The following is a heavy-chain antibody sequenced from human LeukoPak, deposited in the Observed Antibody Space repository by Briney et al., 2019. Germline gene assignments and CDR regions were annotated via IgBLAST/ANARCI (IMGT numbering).Heavy chain of an antibody. CDR2: IYPGDSDT. J-gene: IGHJ3*02. CDR1: GYSFTSYW. CDR3: ARRYCSGGSCYSDDAFDI. V-gene: IGHV5-51*01. Sequence: GESLKISCKGSGYSFTSYWIGWVRQMPGKGLELMGIIYPGDSDTRYSPSFQGQVTISADKSISTAYLQWSSLKASDTAMYYCARRYCSGGSCYSDDAFDIWGQGTMVTVSS. D-gene: IGHD2-15*01.